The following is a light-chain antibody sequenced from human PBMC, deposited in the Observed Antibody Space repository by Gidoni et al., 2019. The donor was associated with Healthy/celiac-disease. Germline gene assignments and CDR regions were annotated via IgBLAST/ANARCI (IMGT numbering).Light chain of an antibody. J-gene: IGKJ5*01. CDR2: DAS. Sequence: DIQMTQSPSSLSASVGDRVTITCQASQDISNYLNWYQQKPGKAPKLLIYDASNLETGVPSRFSGSGSGTDFTFTISSLQAEDIATYYCQQYDNLITFXXXTRLEIK. CDR3: QQYDNLIT. V-gene: IGKV1-33*01. CDR1: QDISNY.